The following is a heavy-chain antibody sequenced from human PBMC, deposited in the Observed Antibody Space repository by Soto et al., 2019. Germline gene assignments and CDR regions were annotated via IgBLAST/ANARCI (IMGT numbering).Heavy chain of an antibody. CDR1: GYTFTSYG. J-gene: IGHJ6*02. V-gene: IGHV1-18*01. Sequence: ASVKVSCKASGYTFTSYGVSWVRQAPGQGLEWMGWISAFNGQTNYIQKVQGRVTLATEASTSTAYMELRSLRSDDTAVYYCARGGDYYYGLDVWGQGTTVTVSS. CDR2: ISAFNGQT. D-gene: IGHD3-16*01. CDR3: ARGGDYYYGLDV.